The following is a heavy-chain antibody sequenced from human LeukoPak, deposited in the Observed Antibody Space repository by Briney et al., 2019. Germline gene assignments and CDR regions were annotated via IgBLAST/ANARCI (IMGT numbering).Heavy chain of an antibody. Sequence: PGGSLRLSCTDSGFTFNTYWMSWVRQAPGKGLEWVANIKPDGSGEHYVDSVRGRFTISRDNAKSSLYLQMNSLRVEDTAVYYCARGGWDSWGQGALVTVSS. J-gene: IGHJ4*02. CDR1: GFTFNTYW. CDR2: IKPDGSGE. CDR3: ARGGWDS. V-gene: IGHV3-7*01.